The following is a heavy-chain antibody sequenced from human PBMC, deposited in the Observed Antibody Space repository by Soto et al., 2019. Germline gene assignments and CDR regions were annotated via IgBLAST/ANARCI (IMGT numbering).Heavy chain of an antibody. CDR1: GGSFSGYY. V-gene: IGHV4-34*01. CDR3: ARFGDFWSGYPQPKNWFDP. Sequence: SETLSLTCAVYGGSFSGYYWSWIRQPPGKGLEWIGEINHSGSTNYNPSLKSRVTISVDTSKNQFSLKLSSVTAAETAVYYCARFGDFWSGYPQPKNWFDPWGQGTLVTVSS. D-gene: IGHD3-3*01. CDR2: INHSGST. J-gene: IGHJ5*02.